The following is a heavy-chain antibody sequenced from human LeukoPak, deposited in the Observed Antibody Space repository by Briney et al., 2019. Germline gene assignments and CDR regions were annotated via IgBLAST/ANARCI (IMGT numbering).Heavy chain of an antibody. J-gene: IGHJ4*02. V-gene: IGHV4-59*08. CDR2: IHSSGST. CDR1: GGSISSNY. D-gene: IGHD5-18*01. Sequence: SGTLSLTCSVAGGSISSNYWSWIRQSPGKGLEWIGYIHSSGSTNYNPSLKGRVTMSMDTSKNQFSLKVISVTATDTGVYYCARSTVDTAMVLAYWGQGTLVTVSS. CDR3: ARSTVDTAMVLAY.